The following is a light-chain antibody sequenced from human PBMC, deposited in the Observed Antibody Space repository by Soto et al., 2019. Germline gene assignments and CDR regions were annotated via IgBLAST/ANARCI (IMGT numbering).Light chain of an antibody. Sequence: QSVLTQPASVSGSPGQSITISCTGTSSDVGSYNLVSWYQQHPGKVPKLMIYEVSKRPSGVSNPFSGSKSGNTASLTISGLQAEDEADYYCCSYAGSSTLYVFGTGTKVTVL. V-gene: IGLV2-23*02. CDR1: SSDVGSYNL. J-gene: IGLJ1*01. CDR3: CSYAGSSTLYV. CDR2: EVS.